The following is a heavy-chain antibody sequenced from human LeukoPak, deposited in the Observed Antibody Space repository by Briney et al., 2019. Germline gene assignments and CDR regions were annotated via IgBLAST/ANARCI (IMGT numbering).Heavy chain of an antibody. CDR3: AKAREDTYYYDSSGYYFATPLDY. J-gene: IGHJ4*02. CDR2: IFYTGST. CDR1: GVSISGNY. Sequence: PSETLSLTCTVSGVSISGNYWSWIRQPPGKGLEWIGYIFYTGSTNYNPSPQSRVTILLDTSKNQFSLKVSSVSAADTAVYYCAKAREDTYYYDSSGYYFATPLDYWGQGTLVTVSS. D-gene: IGHD3-22*01. V-gene: IGHV4-59*01.